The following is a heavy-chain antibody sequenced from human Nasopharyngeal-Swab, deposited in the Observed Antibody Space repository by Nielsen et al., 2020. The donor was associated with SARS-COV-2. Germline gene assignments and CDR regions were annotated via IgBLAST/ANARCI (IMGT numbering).Heavy chain of an antibody. Sequence: SVKVSCKASVGTFSSYAISWGRQAPGQGLEWMGGIIPIFGTANYAQKFQGRVTITADESTSTAYMELSSLRSEDTAVYYCARGDFEVEQQLANYYYYYGMDVWGQGTTVTVSS. D-gene: IGHD6-13*01. CDR2: IIPIFGTA. CDR3: ARGDFEVEQQLANYYYYYGMDV. J-gene: IGHJ6*02. CDR1: VGTFSSYA. V-gene: IGHV1-69*13.